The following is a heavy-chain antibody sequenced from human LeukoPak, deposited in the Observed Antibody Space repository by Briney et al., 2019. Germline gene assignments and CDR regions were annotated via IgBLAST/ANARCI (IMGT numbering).Heavy chain of an antibody. CDR1: GYTFTSYG. CDR2: ISAYNGNT. J-gene: IGHJ4*01. D-gene: IGHD3-22*01. Sequence: ASVKVSCKASGYTFTSYGISWVRQAPGQGLEWMGWISAYNGNTNYAQKLQGRVTMTTDTSTSTAYMELRSLRSEDTAVYYCARDYYDSSGYYFDYWGQGTLVTVSS. V-gene: IGHV1-18*01. CDR3: ARDYYDSSGYYFDY.